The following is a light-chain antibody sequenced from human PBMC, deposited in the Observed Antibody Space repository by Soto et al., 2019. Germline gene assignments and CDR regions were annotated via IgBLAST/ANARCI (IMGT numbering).Light chain of an antibody. V-gene: IGLV2-14*03. CDR1: SSGVGGVKS. J-gene: IGLJ2*01. CDR2: DVT. CDR3: TSYTTRSTV. Sequence: QSVLSQPASVSGSPGQSITISCTETSSGVGGVKSISWYQQHPGKAPKLMIYDVTHRASGVSDRFSGSKSGDTASLSISDLQIEDEAQYYCTSYTTRSTVFGGGTKLPVL.